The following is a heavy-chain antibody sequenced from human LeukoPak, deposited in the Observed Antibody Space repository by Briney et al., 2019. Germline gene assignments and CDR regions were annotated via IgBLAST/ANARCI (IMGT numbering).Heavy chain of an antibody. V-gene: IGHV4-59*01. CDR2: IYYTGKT. Sequence: PSETLSLTCTVSGGSMSSYYWSWLRQPPGKGLEWIAYIYYTGKTNYNPSLNSRVTISVDTSKNQFSLNFNSVTAADTAVYYCARSTGSTMFIDYWGQGTLVTVSS. D-gene: IGHD3-10*02. CDR3: ARSTGSTMFIDY. CDR1: GGSMSSYY. J-gene: IGHJ4*02.